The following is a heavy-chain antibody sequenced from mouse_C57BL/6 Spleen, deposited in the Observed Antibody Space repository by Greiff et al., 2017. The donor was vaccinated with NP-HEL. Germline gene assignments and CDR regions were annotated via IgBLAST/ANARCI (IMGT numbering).Heavy chain of an antibody. CDR3: ARKGEVRQDGFAY. D-gene: IGHD3-2*02. V-gene: IGHV1-53*01. Sequence: QVQLQQPGTELVKPGASVKLSCKASGYTFTSYWMHWVKQRPGQGLEWIGNINPSNGGTYYNEKFKSKATLTVDKSSSTAYMQQRSMTYEDSAVYYCARKGEVRQDGFAYWGQGTLVTVSA. CDR1: GYTFTSYW. CDR2: INPSNGGT. J-gene: IGHJ3*01.